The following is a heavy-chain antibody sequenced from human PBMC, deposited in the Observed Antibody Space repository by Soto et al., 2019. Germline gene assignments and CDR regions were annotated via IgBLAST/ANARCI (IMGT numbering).Heavy chain of an antibody. CDR1: GYSFTSYW. V-gene: IGHV5-51*01. Sequence: GESLKISCKGSGYSFTSYWIGWVRQMPGKGLEWMGIIYPGDSDTRYSPSFQGQVTISVDKSISTAYLQWSSLKASDTAMYYCARLGIVVVPAAMRDAFDIWGQGTMVTVSS. CDR2: IYPGDSDT. CDR3: ARLGIVVVPAAMRDAFDI. J-gene: IGHJ3*02. D-gene: IGHD2-2*01.